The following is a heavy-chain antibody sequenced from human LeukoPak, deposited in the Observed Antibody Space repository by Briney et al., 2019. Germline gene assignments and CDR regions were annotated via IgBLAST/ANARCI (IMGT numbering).Heavy chain of an antibody. J-gene: IGHJ6*03. CDR1: GFTFSGSA. CDR2: IRSKANSYAT. D-gene: IGHD3-22*01. V-gene: IGHV3-73*01. CDR3: TSVSVVVIGRDMDV. Sequence: GGPLRLSCAASGFTFSGSAMHWVRQASGKGLEWVGRIRSKANSYATAYAASVKGRFTISRDDSKNTAYLQMNSLRTEDTAVYYCTSVSVVVIGRDMDVWGKGTTVTVSS.